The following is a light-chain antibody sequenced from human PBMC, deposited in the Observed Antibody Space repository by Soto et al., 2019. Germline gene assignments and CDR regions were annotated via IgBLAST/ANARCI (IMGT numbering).Light chain of an antibody. CDR1: QGLVHSDGRTY. CDR3: MQGTHWPWT. CDR2: EIS. V-gene: IGKV2-30*02. Sequence: DVVMTQSPLSLPVTLGQPAPISCRSSQGLVHSDGRTYLNWFHQRPGQSPRRLIYEISKRDSGVPDRFSGSGSGTDFTLKISRVEAEDVGVFYCMQGTHWPWTFGQGTKVEIK. J-gene: IGKJ1*01.